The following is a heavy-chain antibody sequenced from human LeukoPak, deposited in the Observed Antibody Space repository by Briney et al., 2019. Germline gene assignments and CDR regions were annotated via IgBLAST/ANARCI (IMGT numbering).Heavy chain of an antibody. V-gene: IGHV3-74*01. CDR1: GFTFSTYW. J-gene: IGHJ4*02. Sequence: GRSLRLSCAASGFTFSTYWMHWVRQAPGKGLVWVSRINGDESSTNYADFVKGRFTISRDNSKNTLYLQMNSLRAEDTAVYYCARDRGSRYYYDSSVRGLDYWGQGTLVTVSS. CDR2: INGDESST. D-gene: IGHD3-22*01. CDR3: ARDRGSRYYYDSSVRGLDY.